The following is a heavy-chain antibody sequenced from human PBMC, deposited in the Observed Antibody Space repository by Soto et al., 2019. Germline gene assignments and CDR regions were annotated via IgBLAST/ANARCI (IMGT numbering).Heavy chain of an antibody. CDR2: IIPIFGTA. V-gene: IGHV1-69*06. D-gene: IGHD3-16*02. Sequence: GASVKVSCKASGGTFSSYAISWVRQAPGQGLEWMGGIIPIFGTANYAQKFQGRVTITADKSTSTAYMELGSLRSEDTAVYYCAREASPSYYFDYWGQGTLVTVSS. CDR3: AREASPSYYFDY. CDR1: GGTFSSYA. J-gene: IGHJ4*02.